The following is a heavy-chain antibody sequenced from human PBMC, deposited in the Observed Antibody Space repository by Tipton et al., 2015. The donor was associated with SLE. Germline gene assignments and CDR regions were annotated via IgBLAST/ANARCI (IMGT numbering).Heavy chain of an antibody. D-gene: IGHD3-10*02. CDR1: GYTFASYG. V-gene: IGHV1-18*01. CDR2: VSAYSGNT. J-gene: IGHJ3*02. Sequence: QLVQSGAEVKKPGASVKVSCKASGYTFASYGISWLRQAPGQGLEWLGWVSAYSGNTNCAQKLQDRVTMTTDTSTSTAYMELRSLISDDTAVYYCARDSSAGYYVYAFDIWGQGTMVTVSS. CDR3: ARDSSAGYYVYAFDI.